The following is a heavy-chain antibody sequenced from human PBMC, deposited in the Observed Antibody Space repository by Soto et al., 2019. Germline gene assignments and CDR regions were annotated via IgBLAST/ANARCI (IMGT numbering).Heavy chain of an antibody. Sequence: PGGSLILSCAASGFTFSSYSMNWVRQAPGPGLEWGSSISSSSSYIYYADSVKGRFTISRDNAKNSLYLQMNSLRAEDTAVYYCARGGSGSYYNVPYYYGMDVWGQGTTVTVSS. V-gene: IGHV3-21*01. CDR1: GFTFSSYS. CDR2: ISSSSSYI. J-gene: IGHJ6*02. CDR3: ARGGSGSYYNVPYYYGMDV. D-gene: IGHD3-10*01.